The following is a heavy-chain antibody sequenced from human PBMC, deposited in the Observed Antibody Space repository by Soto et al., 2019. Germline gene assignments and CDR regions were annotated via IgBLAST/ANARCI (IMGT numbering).Heavy chain of an antibody. Sequence: QVQLQESGPGLVKPSQTLSLTCNVSGESISSGGYYWSWIRHHPGKGLEWIGYIYDSESAYYNPSLQSRVTISRDTSKNHFAMRLSSVTGADTAVYYCARASSSSSAADYWGQGTLVTVSS. CDR1: GESISSGGYY. V-gene: IGHV4-31*03. J-gene: IGHJ4*02. CDR3: ARASSSSSAADY. CDR2: IYDSESA. D-gene: IGHD6-6*01.